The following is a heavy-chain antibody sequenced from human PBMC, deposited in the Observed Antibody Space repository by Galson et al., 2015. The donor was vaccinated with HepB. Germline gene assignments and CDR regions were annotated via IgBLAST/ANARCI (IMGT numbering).Heavy chain of an antibody. J-gene: IGHJ6*02. CDR1: GFTFSSYW. V-gene: IGHV3-7*03. Sequence: SLRLSCAAPGFTFSSYWMSWVRQAPGKGLEWVANIKQDGSEKYYVDSVKGRFTISRDNAKNSLYLQMNSLRAEDTAVYYCARDHMGLFGGYGMDVWGQGTTVTVSS. CDR3: ARDHMGLFGGYGMDV. CDR2: IKQDGSEK. D-gene: IGHD3-16*01.